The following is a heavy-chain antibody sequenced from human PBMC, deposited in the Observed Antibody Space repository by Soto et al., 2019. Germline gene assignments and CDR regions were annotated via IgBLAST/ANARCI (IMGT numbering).Heavy chain of an antibody. V-gene: IGHV3-74*01. CDR3: ARRSSSWYFDY. CDR2: INYDGSAA. D-gene: IGHD6-13*01. Sequence: GGSLRLSCSGPQFTSSIYWMHWVRQVPGKGLMWVSRINYDGSAAHYADSVKGRFTISRDNSKNTLNLQMNSLRAEDTAVYYCARRSSSWYFDYWGQGTLVTVSS. CDR1: QFTSSIYW. J-gene: IGHJ4*02.